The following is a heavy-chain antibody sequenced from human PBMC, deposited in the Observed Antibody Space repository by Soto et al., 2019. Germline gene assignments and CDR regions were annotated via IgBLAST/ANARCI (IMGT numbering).Heavy chain of an antibody. CDR1: GFTFSSYW. V-gene: IGHV3-74*01. CDR3: ASYGSGSFGMDV. Sequence: GGSVRLSCAASGFTFSSYWMHWVRQAPGKGLVWVSRINSDGSSTSYADSVKGRFTISRDNAKNTLYLQMNSLRAEDTAVYYCASYGSGSFGMDVWGQGTTVTVSS. J-gene: IGHJ6*02. D-gene: IGHD3-10*01. CDR2: INSDGSST.